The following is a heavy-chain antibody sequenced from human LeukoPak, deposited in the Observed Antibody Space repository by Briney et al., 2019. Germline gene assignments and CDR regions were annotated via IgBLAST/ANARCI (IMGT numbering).Heavy chain of an antibody. CDR1: GYTFTGYY. CDR3: AREFSPVAVAGTYYYYYYMDV. Sequence: ASVKVSCKASGYTFTGYYMHWVRQAPGQGLEWMGWINPNSGGTNYAQKFQGRVTMTRDTSISTAYMELSRLRSDDTAVYYCAREFSPVAVAGTYYYYYYMDVLGKGTTVTVSS. D-gene: IGHD6-19*01. V-gene: IGHV1-2*02. J-gene: IGHJ6*03. CDR2: INPNSGGT.